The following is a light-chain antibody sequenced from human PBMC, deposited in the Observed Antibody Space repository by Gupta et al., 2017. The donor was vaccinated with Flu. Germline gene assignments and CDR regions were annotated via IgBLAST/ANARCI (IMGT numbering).Light chain of an antibody. CDR3: QQYNSYSRK. CDR2: KVS. Sequence: DIEMTQFPSSLSASVGDRVTITCRASQNISNWLAWYQHKPGRAPKLLIYKVSNLETGAPSSFSGSGSGTEFTLTISSLRPDDFATYYCQQYNSYSRKFGQGTEVEIK. CDR1: QNISNW. V-gene: IGKV1-5*03. J-gene: IGKJ1*01.